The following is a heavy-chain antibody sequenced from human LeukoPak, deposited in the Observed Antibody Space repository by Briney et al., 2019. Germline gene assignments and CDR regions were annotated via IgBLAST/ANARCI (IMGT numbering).Heavy chain of an antibody. D-gene: IGHD2-2*01. Sequence: SQTLSLTCTVSGGSISSGGYYWSWIRQHPGKGLEWIGYIYYSGSTYYNPSPKSRVTISVDTSKNQFSLKLSSVTAADTAVYYCARSGPAAIRSLYYYYGMDVWGKGTTVTVSS. CDR1: GGSISSGGYY. V-gene: IGHV4-31*03. CDR2: IYYSGST. J-gene: IGHJ6*04. CDR3: ARSGPAAIRSLYYYYGMDV.